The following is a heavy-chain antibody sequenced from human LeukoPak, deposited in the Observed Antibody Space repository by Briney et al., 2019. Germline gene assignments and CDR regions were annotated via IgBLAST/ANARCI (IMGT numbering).Heavy chain of an antibody. Sequence: GGSLRLSCAVSGFTSSAYGMDWVRQAPGKGLVWVSFLDTTGTTTTYADSVKGRFTISRDIAKNTLHLEMNSLRAEDTGVYYCARGVDYAMDVWGQGTTVTVSS. CDR3: ARGVDYAMDV. CDR1: GFTSSAYG. V-gene: IGHV3-74*01. J-gene: IGHJ6*02. CDR2: LDTTGTTT.